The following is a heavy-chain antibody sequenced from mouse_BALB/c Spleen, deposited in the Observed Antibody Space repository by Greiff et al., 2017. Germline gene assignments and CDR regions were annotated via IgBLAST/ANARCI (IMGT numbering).Heavy chain of an antibody. CDR1: GYTFTSYW. CDR3: ARSRTRGAWFAY. D-gene: IGHD1-1*01. CDR2: INPSNGRT. V-gene: IGHV1S81*02. Sequence: VQGVESGAELVKPGASVKLSCKASGYTFTSYWMHWVKQRPGQGLEWIGEINPSNGRTNYNEKFKSKATLTVDKSSSTAYMQLSSLTSEDSAVYYCARSRTRGAWFAYWGQGTLVTVSA. J-gene: IGHJ3*01.